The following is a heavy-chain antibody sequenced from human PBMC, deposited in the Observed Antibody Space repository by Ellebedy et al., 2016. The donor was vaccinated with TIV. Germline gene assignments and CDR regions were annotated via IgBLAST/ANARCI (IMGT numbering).Heavy chain of an antibody. CDR2: IRGDGDGT. J-gene: IGHJ5*02. CDR1: GFSFSTYW. CDR3: TRDVDATGSTGAGPES. D-gene: IGHD3-10*01. V-gene: IGHV3-74*01. Sequence: GGSLRLSCAASGFSFSTYWMHWVRQAPGKGLVWVSRIRGDGDGTSYADSVKGRFALSRDNAKNTLYLQMNSLTAEDTAVYYCTRDVDATGSTGAGPESWGQGTLVTVSS.